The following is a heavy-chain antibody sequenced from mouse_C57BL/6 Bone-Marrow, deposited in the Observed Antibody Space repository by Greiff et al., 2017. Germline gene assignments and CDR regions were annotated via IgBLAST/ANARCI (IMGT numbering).Heavy chain of an antibody. CDR1: GYAFTNYL. Sequence: VQLKQSGAELVRPGTSVKVSCKASGYAFTNYLIEWVKQRPGQGLEWIGVINPGSGGTNYNEKFKGKATLTADKSSSTAYMQLSSLTSEDSAVYFCAREDDGYYWFAYWGQGTLVTVSA. D-gene: IGHD2-3*01. CDR3: AREDDGYYWFAY. V-gene: IGHV1-54*01. CDR2: INPGSGGT. J-gene: IGHJ3*01.